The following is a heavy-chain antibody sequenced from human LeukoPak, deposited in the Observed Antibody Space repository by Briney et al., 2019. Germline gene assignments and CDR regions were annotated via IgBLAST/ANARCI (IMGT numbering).Heavy chain of an antibody. J-gene: IGHJ4*02. Sequence: GGSLRLSCAASGFTFSSYAMSWVRQAPGKGLEWVSVIYSGGSTYYADSVKGRFTISRDNSKNTVYLQMNSLRAEDTAVYYCARLVLLGYWGQGTLVTVSS. V-gene: IGHV3-53*01. D-gene: IGHD3-16*01. CDR3: ARLVLLGY. CDR2: IYSGGST. CDR1: GFTFSSYA.